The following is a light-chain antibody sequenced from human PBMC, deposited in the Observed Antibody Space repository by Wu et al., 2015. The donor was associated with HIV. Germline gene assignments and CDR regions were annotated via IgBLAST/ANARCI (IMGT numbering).Light chain of an antibody. J-gene: IGKJ1*01. CDR2: KTS. V-gene: IGKV1-5*03. CDR3: QKYNTAPWT. Sequence: DIQMTQSPSTLSASIGDRVTITCRATQSVSNWVAWFQQKPGKAPNLLIYKTSSLETGVPARFSGTGSGTEFTLTISSLQPEDVATYYCQKYNTAPWTFGQGTKVEMK. CDR1: QSVSNW.